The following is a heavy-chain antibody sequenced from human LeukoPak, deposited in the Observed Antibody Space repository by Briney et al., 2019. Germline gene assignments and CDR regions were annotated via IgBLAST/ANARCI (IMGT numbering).Heavy chain of an antibody. J-gene: IGHJ5*02. CDR3: ARDPRNVGLAP. D-gene: IGHD2-15*01. V-gene: IGHV3-74*01. CDR1: GFSLSGYW. CDR2: NNGDGSTT. Sequence: GGFLRLSCVASGFSLSGYWMYWVRQAPGKGLMYISRNNGDGSTTNYADVVKGRFTMSRDNVKNTSYLQMNSLRVEDTAVYYCARDPRNVGLAPWGQGALVTVSS.